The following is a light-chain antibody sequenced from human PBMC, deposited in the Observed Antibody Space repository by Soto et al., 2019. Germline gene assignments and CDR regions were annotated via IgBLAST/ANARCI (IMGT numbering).Light chain of an antibody. J-gene: IGKJ2*01. CDR2: GAS. CDR3: QQSGSSFYT. Sequence: EIVLTQSPGTLSLSPGERATLSCRASQSVSSAYLAWYQQIPGQAPRLLIYGASSRATGIPDRFSGSGSGTDFTLTISGLEPEDVAVYYCQQSGSSFYTFGRGTKLEIK. V-gene: IGKV3-20*01. CDR1: QSVSSAY.